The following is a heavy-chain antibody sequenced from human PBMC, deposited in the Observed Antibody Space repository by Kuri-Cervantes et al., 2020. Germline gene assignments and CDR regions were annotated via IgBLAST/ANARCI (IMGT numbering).Heavy chain of an antibody. V-gene: IGHV3-21*01. CDR1: GFPFSSHS. Sequence: GESLKISCAAXGFPFSSHSIXXVRQAXGKGXEWXXSISGTGNYIYYSXXVKGRXXXSRDNAXXXLDLQXXSLRXXDTAXYYCXXVPGDYWGQGTLVTVSS. CDR2: ISGTGNYI. CDR3: XXVPGDY. J-gene: IGHJ4*02.